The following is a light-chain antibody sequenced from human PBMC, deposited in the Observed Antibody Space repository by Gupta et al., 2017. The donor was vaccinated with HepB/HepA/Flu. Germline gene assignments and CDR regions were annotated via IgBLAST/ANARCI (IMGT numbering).Light chain of an antibody. V-gene: IGLV3-1*01. CDR1: KLGNKY. J-gene: IGLJ3*02. CDR3: QAWDSNIVV. CDR2: QDT. Sequence: SYELTQPPSLSVSPGQTASITCSGDKLGNKYASWYQQKPGQSPVLVIYQDTKRPSGIPERFSCSNSGNTATLTISGTQAMDEADYYCQAWDSNIVVFGGGTKLTVL.